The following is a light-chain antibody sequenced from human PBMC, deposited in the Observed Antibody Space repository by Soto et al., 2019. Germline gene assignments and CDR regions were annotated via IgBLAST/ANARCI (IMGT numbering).Light chain of an antibody. J-gene: IGKJ1*01. Sequence: EMVLTQSPGTLSLSPGERVTLSCRASQSVSSSYLAWYQQKPGQAPRLLIYGASSRATGIPDRFSGSGSGTDFTLTISRLELEDFAVYYCQQYGSSPPWTFGRGTKVEIK. CDR3: QQYGSSPPWT. CDR2: GAS. CDR1: QSVSSSY. V-gene: IGKV3-20*01.